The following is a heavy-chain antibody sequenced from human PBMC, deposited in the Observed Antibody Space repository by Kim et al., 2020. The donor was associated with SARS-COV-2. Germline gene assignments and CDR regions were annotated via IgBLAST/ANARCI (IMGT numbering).Heavy chain of an antibody. D-gene: IGHD6-19*01. Sequence: GGSLRLSCAASGFTFSSFAMSWVRQAPGKGLQWVSGISGSGGSTYYVDSVKGRFTISRDSSKNMLYLQMNSLRAEDTAVYYCAGSYSSGWLDVWGQGTTVTVSS. CDR2: ISGSGGST. CDR1: GFTFSSFA. CDR3: AGSYSSGWLDV. V-gene: IGHV3-23*01. J-gene: IGHJ6*02.